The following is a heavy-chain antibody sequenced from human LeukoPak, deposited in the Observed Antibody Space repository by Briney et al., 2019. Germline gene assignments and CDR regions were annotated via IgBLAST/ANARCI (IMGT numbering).Heavy chain of an antibody. CDR3: ARDKMAGYYFDY. J-gene: IGHJ4*02. D-gene: IGHD5-24*01. Sequence: PGRSLRLSCTASGFTFSTYAMHWVRQAPGKGLEWVSCISSSSSYIYYADSVKGRFTISRDNAKNSLYLQMNSLRADDTAVYYCARDKMAGYYFDYWGQGTLVTVSS. CDR2: ISSSSSYI. CDR1: GFTFSTYA. V-gene: IGHV3-21*04.